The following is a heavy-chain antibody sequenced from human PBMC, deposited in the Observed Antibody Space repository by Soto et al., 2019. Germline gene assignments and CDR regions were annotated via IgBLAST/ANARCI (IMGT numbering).Heavy chain of an antibody. V-gene: IGHV1-2*02. D-gene: IGHD2-15*01. CDR3: TRLVADANLYAFDN. Sequence: QVQLVQSGAEVKKPGASVKVSCKASGYTFTGYAMNWVRQAPGQGLEWMGWINPNSGDTNYAQKFQGRVTMTRDTSIIADHLGFSRLRDDDAAVYYCTRLVADANLYAFDNWGQGTMVTVSS. CDR1: GYTFTGYA. J-gene: IGHJ3*02. CDR2: INPNSGDT.